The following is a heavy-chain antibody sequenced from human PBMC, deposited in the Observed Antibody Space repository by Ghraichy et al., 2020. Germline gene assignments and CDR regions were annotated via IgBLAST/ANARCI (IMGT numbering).Heavy chain of an antibody. D-gene: IGHD6-19*01. CDR3: VRAPGIEVVGSPFDS. CDR2: IYYSGGT. Sequence: SETLSLTCTVSGGSISSYYWSWIRQPPGKGLEWIGYIYYSGGTDYNPSLQSRVTISVDTSKKQFSLKLSSVTAADTAVYYCVRAPGIEVVGSPFDSWGQGTLVTVSS. CDR1: GGSISSYY. J-gene: IGHJ4*02. V-gene: IGHV4-59*01.